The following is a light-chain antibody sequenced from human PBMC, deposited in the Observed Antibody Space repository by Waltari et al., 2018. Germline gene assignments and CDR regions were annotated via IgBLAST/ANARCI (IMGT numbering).Light chain of an antibody. CDR1: QDMSIY. J-gene: IGKJ4*01. CDR2: DAS. V-gene: IGKV1-33*01. Sequence: DIQMTQSPSSLSASVGDRVTITCQASQDMSIYLNWYQQKPGKAPKLLIYDASNLQTGVPSRFSGSGSGTDFTFTISSLQPEDVAVYSCQQYYDSPLTFGGGTKVEIK. CDR3: QQYYDSPLT.